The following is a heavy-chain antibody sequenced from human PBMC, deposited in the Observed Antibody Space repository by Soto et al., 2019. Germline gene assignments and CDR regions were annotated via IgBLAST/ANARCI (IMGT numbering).Heavy chain of an antibody. CDR1: GFTFSNAW. J-gene: IGHJ3*02. Sequence: GGSLRLSCAASGFTFSNAWMSWVRQAPGKGLEWVGRIKSKTDGGTKDYAAPVKGSITISRDESKNTLYLQMNSLKTEDAAVYYCTTGLYYDYVWGSYHHAFDIWGQGTIVTVSS. D-gene: IGHD3-16*02. CDR3: TTGLYYDYVWGSYHHAFDI. V-gene: IGHV3-15*01. CDR2: IKSKTDGGTK.